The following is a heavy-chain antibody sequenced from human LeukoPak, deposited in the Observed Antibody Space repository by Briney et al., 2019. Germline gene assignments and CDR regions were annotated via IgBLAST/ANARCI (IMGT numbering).Heavy chain of an antibody. CDR2: IRSKTNSYAT. V-gene: IGHV3-73*01. CDR1: GFTFSGSA. J-gene: IGHJ4*02. D-gene: IGHD1-26*01. Sequence: GGSLRLSCAASGFTFSGSAMHWVRQASGKGLEWVGRIRSKTNSYATAYGTSVKGRFTISRDDSKNTAYLQMNSLRAEDTAVYYCAKDSNIGSYLFDYWGLGTLVTVSS. CDR3: AKDSNIGSYLFDY.